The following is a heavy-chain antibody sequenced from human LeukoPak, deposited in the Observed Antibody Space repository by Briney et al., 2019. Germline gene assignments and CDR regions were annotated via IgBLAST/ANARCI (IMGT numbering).Heavy chain of an antibody. CDR2: ISGSGSSI. D-gene: IGHD1-26*01. CDR1: DFSLSVYV. V-gene: IGHV3-21*04. Sequence: GGSLRLSCVGSDFSLSVYVMNWVRQAPGTGLEWVASISGSGSSIHYKESVRGRFTISRDNSMNSVYLQMNSLRAEDTAVYYCARDHSGSYGSVFDYWGQGTLVTVSS. J-gene: IGHJ4*02. CDR3: ARDHSGSYGSVFDY.